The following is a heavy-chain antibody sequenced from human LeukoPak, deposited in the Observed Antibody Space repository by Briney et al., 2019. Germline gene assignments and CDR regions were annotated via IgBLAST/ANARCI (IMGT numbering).Heavy chain of an antibody. D-gene: IGHD1-26*01. CDR3: AREGGSFLAPDAFDI. CDR2: INHSGST. V-gene: IGHV4-34*01. J-gene: IGHJ3*02. CDR1: GGSFSGYY. Sequence: SETLSLTCAVYGGSFSGYYWSWIRQPPGKGLEWIGEINHSGSTNYNPSLKSRVTISVDTSKNQFSLKLSSVTAADTAVYYCAREGGSFLAPDAFDIWGQGTMVTVSS.